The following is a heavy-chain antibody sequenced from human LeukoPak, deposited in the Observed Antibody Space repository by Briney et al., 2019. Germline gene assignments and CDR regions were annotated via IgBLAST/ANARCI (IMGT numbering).Heavy chain of an antibody. D-gene: IGHD1-26*01. CDR1: GYTFTSYY. V-gene: IGHV1-46*01. CDR3: VRHIKPAGPWDGMDV. J-gene: IGHJ6*02. CDR2: INPSDGST. Sequence: ASVKVSCKASGYTFTSYYMHWVRQAPGQGLEWMGLINPSDGSTTYAQKFQGRVTMTIDTSTSTAYMELRSLKSDDTAVYYCVRHIKPAGPWDGMDVWGQGTTVIVSS.